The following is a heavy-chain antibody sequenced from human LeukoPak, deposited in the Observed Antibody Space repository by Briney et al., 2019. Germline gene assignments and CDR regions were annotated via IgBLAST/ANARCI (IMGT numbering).Heavy chain of an antibody. Sequence: ASVKVSCTASGPTLTGYYMHCLQHAPGQGLEWIGWINPNSRRTNYAQKFQGRVTMTRDTSISTAYMELSRLRSDDTAVYYCASGLWFGEFFDAYDFWAQATMVTVSS. CDR1: GPTLTGYY. D-gene: IGHD3-10*01. CDR3: ASGLWFGEFFDAYDF. CDR2: INPNSRRT. J-gene: IGHJ3*01. V-gene: IGHV1-2*02.